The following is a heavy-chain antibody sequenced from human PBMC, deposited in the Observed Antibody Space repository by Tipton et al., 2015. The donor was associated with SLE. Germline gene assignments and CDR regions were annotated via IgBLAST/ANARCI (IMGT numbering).Heavy chain of an antibody. Sequence: TLSLTCTVSGGSISSYYWSWIRQSPGKGLEWIGYIYYSGSTNYNPSLKSRVTISVDTSKNQFSLKLSSVTAADTAVYYCAGDQYDSSGYYYPPHFDYWGQGTLVTVSS. D-gene: IGHD3-22*01. CDR2: IYYSGST. CDR3: AGDQYDSSGYYYPPHFDY. CDR1: GGSISSYY. J-gene: IGHJ4*02. V-gene: IGHV4-59*08.